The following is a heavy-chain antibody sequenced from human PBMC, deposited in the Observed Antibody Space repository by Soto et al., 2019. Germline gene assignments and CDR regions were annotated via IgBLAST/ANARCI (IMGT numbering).Heavy chain of an antibody. CDR3: ARDLQQLVFYYLAY. CDR2: VSYDGNIK. CDR1: GFTFSSYA. D-gene: IGHD6-13*01. V-gene: IGHV3-30-3*01. J-gene: IGHJ4*02. Sequence: QTGGSLRLSCAASGFTFSSYALHWVRQAPGKGLEWLAVVSYDGNIKYYADSVKGRFTISRDSSKNTLYLQMNSLRPEDTAVYYCARDLQQLVFYYLAYWGQGTLVTVSS.